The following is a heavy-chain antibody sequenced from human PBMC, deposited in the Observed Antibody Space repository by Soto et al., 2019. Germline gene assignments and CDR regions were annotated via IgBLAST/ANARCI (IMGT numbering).Heavy chain of an antibody. J-gene: IGHJ4*02. CDR3: ARDTTATTPTYFAA. CDR2: LYSDGTT. CDR1: GLTVSNSY. D-gene: IGHD4-17*01. Sequence: EVQLVESGGGLVQPGGSLRLSCAASGLTVSNSYMNWVRQAPGEGLEWVSILYSDGTTYYADSVKGRFTISRDNSKNTLYLQMHSLRADDTAVYYCARDTTATTPTYFAAWGQGPLVIVSS. V-gene: IGHV3-66*01.